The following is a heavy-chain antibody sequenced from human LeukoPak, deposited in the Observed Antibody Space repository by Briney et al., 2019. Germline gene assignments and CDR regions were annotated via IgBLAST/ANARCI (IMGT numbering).Heavy chain of an antibody. CDR3: ARDGNRDYVWGAYRLHYLDF. V-gene: IGHV3-33*01. J-gene: IGHJ4*02. CDR1: GFTFSNYG. D-gene: IGHD3-16*02. CDR2: IWNDGIIENNQ. Sequence: GRSLRLSCAASGFTFSNYGMHWVRQAPGKGLEWVAVIWNDGIIENNQRYAESVKGRFAISGDNAKNTLYLHMNSLRPQDTGVYYCARDGNRDYVWGAYRLHYLDFWGRGTLMTVSS.